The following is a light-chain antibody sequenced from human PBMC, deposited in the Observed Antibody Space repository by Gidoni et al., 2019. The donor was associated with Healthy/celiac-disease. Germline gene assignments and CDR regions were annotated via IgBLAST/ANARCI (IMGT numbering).Light chain of an antibody. CDR3: QQYGSSSYT. CDR2: GAS. Sequence: EIVLTQSPGTLFLSPGERATLSCRASQSVSSSYLAWYQQKPGQAPRLLIYGASSRATGIPDRFSGSGSGTDFTLTISRLEPEDFAVYYCQQYGSSSYTFGRGPSWRSN. CDR1: QSVSSSY. J-gene: IGKJ2*01. V-gene: IGKV3-20*01.